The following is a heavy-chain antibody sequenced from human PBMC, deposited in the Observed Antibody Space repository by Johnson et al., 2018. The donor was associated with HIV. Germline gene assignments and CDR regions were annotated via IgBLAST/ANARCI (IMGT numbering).Heavy chain of an antibody. Sequence: VQLVESGGGLIQPGRSLRLSCRTSGFNFGDYAMNWVRQAPGKGLEWVSFIRSRAYGGTREYAASVKGRLTVSRDDSNSIAYLQMNSLKTEDTAVYYCTRVGITIFGVVDAFDIWGQGTMVTVSS. CDR2: IRSRAYGGTR. CDR1: GFNFGDYA. V-gene: IGHV3-49*04. D-gene: IGHD3-3*01. J-gene: IGHJ3*02. CDR3: TRVGITIFGVVDAFDI.